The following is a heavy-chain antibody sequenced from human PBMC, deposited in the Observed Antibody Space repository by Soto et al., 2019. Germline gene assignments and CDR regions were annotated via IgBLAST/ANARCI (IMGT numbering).Heavy chain of an antibody. CDR1: GFTFSSYS. CDR3: ARDYYDSSEQLYYYGMDV. V-gene: IGHV3-21*01. D-gene: IGHD3-22*01. CDR2: ISSSSSYI. Sequence: PGGSLRLSCAASGFTFSSYSMNWVRQAPGKGLKWVSSISSSSSYIYYADSVKGRFTISRDNAKNSLYLQMNSLRAEDTAVYYCARDYYDSSEQLYYYGMDVWGQGTTVTVSS. J-gene: IGHJ6*02.